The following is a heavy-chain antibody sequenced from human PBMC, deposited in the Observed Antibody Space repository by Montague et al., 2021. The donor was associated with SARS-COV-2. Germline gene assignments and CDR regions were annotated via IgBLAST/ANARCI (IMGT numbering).Heavy chain of an antibody. J-gene: IGHJ4*02. CDR1: GFTFSTFW. V-gene: IGHV3-7*05. D-gene: IGHD3-22*01. Sequence: SLRLSCAASGFTFSTFWMTWVRQVPGKGLEWVANIKQDGREKYYVDSVKGRFTISRDNAKNSLYLQLDSLRAEDTAVYYCARGYDSSGYQYWGQGTLVTVSS. CDR3: ARGYDSSGYQY. CDR2: IKQDGREK.